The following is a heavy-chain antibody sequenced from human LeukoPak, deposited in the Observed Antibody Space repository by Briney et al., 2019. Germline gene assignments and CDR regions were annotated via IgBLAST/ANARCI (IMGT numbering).Heavy chain of an antibody. CDR1: GYTFTVYY. CDR3: AREGVVATYYFDY. J-gene: IGHJ4*02. V-gene: IGHV1-2*06. D-gene: IGHD5-12*01. CDR2: INPNSGGT. Sequence: ASVKVSCKASGYTFTVYYMHWVRQAPGQGLEWMGRINPNSGGTNYAQKFQGRVTMTRDTSISTAYMELSRLRPDDTAVYYCAREGVVATYYFDYWGQGTLVTVSS.